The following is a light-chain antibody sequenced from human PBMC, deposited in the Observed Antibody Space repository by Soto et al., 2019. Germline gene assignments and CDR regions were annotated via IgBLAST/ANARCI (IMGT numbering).Light chain of an antibody. CDR2: GAS. CDR3: QHYNNWLGT. CDR1: QSVSSSL. V-gene: IGKV3-15*01. J-gene: IGKJ4*01. Sequence: EIVLTQSPGTLSLSPGERATLSCRASQSVSSSLLAWYQQKPGQAPRLLIYGASTRATGIPDRFSGSGSGTEFTLTISSLQYEDFAVYYCQHYNNWLGTFGGGTKVDI.